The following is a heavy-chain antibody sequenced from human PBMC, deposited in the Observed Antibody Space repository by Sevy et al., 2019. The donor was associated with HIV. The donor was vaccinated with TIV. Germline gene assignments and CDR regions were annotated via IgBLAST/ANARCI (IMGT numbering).Heavy chain of an antibody. Sequence: GGSLRLSCVASGFTFNNVWMSWVRQAPGKGLEWVSIIYSGVTTSYADSVKGRFTISRDNSKNTLYLQMNSLRAEDTAVYYCARVSVYYYDSSGYYTTGNAFDIWGQGTMVTVSS. CDR2: IYSGVTT. CDR1: GFTFNNVW. D-gene: IGHD3-22*01. CDR3: ARVSVYYYDSSGYYTTGNAFDI. V-gene: IGHV3-53*01. J-gene: IGHJ3*02.